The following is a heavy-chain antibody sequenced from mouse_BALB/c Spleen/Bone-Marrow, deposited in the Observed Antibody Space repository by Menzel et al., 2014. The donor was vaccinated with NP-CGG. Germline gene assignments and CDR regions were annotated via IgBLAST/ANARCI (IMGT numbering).Heavy chain of an antibody. CDR2: ISSGGSYT. V-gene: IGHV5-9-4*01. D-gene: IGHD3-1*01. CDR1: GFTFSYYA. Sequence: EVQLVESGGGLVKPGGSLKLSCAASGFTFSYYAMSWVRQSPEKRLEWVAEISSGGSYTYYPDTVTGRFTISRDNAKNTLYLQMSSLKSEDTAMYYCSRHVGNPYAMDYWGQGTSVTVSS. J-gene: IGHJ4*01. CDR3: SRHVGNPYAMDY.